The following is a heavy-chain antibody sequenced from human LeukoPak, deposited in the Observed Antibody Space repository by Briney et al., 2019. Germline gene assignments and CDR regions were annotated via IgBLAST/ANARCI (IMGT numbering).Heavy chain of an antibody. CDR1: GGSISRSTYY. D-gene: IGHD3-10*01. CDR3: ARDLNYGSYYYYYYYMDV. J-gene: IGHJ6*03. V-gene: IGHV4-39*07. Sequence: SETLSLTCTVSGGSISRSTYYWGWIRQPPGKGLEWIGSMYYSGNTYYNPSLKSRVTISVDTSKNQFSLKLSSVTAADTAVYYCARDLNYGSYYYYYYYMDVWGKGTTVTVSS. CDR2: MYYSGNT.